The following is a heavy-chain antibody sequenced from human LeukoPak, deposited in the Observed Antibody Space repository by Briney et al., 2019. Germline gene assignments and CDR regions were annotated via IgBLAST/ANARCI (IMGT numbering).Heavy chain of an antibody. J-gene: IGHJ6*04. Sequence: GGSLRLSCEASGFSFSIYGMSWVRQAPGKGLEWVANIRQDGSEKYYVDSVKGRFTISRDNAKNSLHLQMNSLRAEDTAVYYCARDLLRILDVWGKGTTVTVSS. CDR2: IRQDGSEK. CDR1: GFSFSIYG. V-gene: IGHV3-7*01. CDR3: ARDLLRILDV. D-gene: IGHD2-15*01.